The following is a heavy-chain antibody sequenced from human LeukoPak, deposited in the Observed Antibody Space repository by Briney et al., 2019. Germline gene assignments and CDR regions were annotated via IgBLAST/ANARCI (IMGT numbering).Heavy chain of an antibody. CDR2: ISYDGSNK. CDR1: GFTFSSYA. J-gene: IGHJ4*02. D-gene: IGHD4-23*01. V-gene: IGHV3-30*04. CDR3: ARDFNSDYFDY. Sequence: GGSLRLSCAASGFTFSSYAMHWVRQAPGKGLEWAAVISYDGSNKYYADSVKGRFTISRDNSKNTLYLQMSSLRAEDTAVYYCARDFNSDYFDYWGQGTLVTVSS.